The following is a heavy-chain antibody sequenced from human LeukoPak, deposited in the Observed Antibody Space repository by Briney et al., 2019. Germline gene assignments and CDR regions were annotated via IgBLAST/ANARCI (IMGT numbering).Heavy chain of an antibody. V-gene: IGHV3-74*01. CDR1: GFRFSNSW. J-gene: IGHJ4*02. D-gene: IGHD3-10*01. CDR3: ARGADHGGSYYPD. CDR2: MKTDGTRI. Sequence: GGSLRLSCAASGFRFSNSWMYWVRQGPGKGPVWVSRMKTDGTRIEYADSVKGRFTISRDNAKNTPFLQMSSLRVEDTAIYYCARGADHGGSYYPDWGQGTRVTVSS.